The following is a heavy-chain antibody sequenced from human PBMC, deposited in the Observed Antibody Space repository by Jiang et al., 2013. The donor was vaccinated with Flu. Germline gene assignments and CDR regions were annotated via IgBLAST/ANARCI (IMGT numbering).Heavy chain of an antibody. CDR1: GGSISSYY. V-gene: IGHV4-59*01. Sequence: GLVKPSETLSLTCTVSGGSISSYYWTWIRQPPGKGLEFIGYIYYTGSTNYKPSLKSRATISVDTSKNQFSLKLTSVTAADAAVYYCARGRGGIAVASGLYDYWGQGTLVTVSS. D-gene: IGHD6-19*01. CDR2: IYYTGST. J-gene: IGHJ4*02. CDR3: ARGRGGIAVASGLYDY.